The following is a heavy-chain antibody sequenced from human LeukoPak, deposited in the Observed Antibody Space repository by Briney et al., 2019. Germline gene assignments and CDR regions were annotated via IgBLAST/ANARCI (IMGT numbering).Heavy chain of an antibody. V-gene: IGHV1-24*01. CDR1: GYTLTELS. Sequence: GASLKVSCKVSGYTLTELSMHWVRQAPGKGLEWMGGFDPQDGETIYAQKFQGRVTMTEDTSTDTAYMELSSLRSEDTAVYYCATRRTGSGSYYSFDYWGQGTLVTVSS. CDR2: FDPQDGET. CDR3: ATRRTGSGSYYSFDY. J-gene: IGHJ4*02. D-gene: IGHD3-10*01.